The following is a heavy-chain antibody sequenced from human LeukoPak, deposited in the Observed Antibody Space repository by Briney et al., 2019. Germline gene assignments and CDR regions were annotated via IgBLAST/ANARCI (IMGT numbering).Heavy chain of an antibody. D-gene: IGHD6-6*01. J-gene: IGHJ5*02. CDR3: ARNGYSSSSGWFDL. CDR2: IYYSGST. V-gene: IGHV4-39*07. Sequence: SETLSLTCTVSGGSISSSSYYWGWIRQPPGKGLEWIGSIYYSGSTYYNPSLKSRVTISVDTSKNQFSLKLSSVTAADTAVYYCARNGYSSSSGWFDLWGQGTLVTVSS. CDR1: GGSISSSSYY.